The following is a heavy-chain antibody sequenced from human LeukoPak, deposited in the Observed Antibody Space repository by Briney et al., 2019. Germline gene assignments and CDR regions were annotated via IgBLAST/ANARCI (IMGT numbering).Heavy chain of an antibody. CDR1: GYTFTTYD. Sequence: ASVKVSCKAFGYTFTTYDINWVRQATGQGLERMGWMNPKSGNTGYAQKFQGRVTMTRDTSISTAYMELSSLISDDTAMYYCARTAGDFDYWGQGTLVTVSS. D-gene: IGHD3-16*01. CDR2: MNPKSGNT. CDR3: ARTAGDFDY. J-gene: IGHJ4*02. V-gene: IGHV1-8*01.